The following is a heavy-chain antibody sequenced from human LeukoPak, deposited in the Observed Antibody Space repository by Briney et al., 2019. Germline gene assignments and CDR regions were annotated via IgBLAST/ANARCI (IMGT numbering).Heavy chain of an antibody. J-gene: IGHJ3*02. CDR2: IHYSGTT. Sequence: SETLSLTCTVSGGSINNYYWSWIRQPPGKGLEWIWYIHYSGTTNYNPSLKSRVSISVDTSKNQFSLNLRSVTAADTAVYYCARQLGQWGLLLVFDIWGPGTMVTVSS. CDR3: ARQLGQWGLLLVFDI. V-gene: IGHV4-59*08. CDR1: GGSINNYY. D-gene: IGHD1-26*01.